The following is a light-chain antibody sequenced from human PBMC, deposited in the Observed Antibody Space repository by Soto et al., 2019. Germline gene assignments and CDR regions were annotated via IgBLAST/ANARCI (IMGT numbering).Light chain of an antibody. V-gene: IGKV3-11*01. J-gene: IGKJ4*01. CDR1: QSVKSY. Sequence: EIVLTQSPATLSLSPGARATLSCRASQSVKSYLAWYQQNPGQAPRLLIYDASSRAPGIPARFSGSWSGTDFTLTSSSLEPEDFAVYYCHQRSNWPIFGGGTKVEIK. CDR2: DAS. CDR3: HQRSNWPI.